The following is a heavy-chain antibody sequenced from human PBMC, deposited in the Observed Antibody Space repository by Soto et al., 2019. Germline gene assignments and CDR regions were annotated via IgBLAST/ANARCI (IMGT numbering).Heavy chain of an antibody. CDR3: ARSLSAIPGDS. CDR2: IKQDGSEI. Sequence: EVQLVESGGGLVQSGGSLRLSCAASGFTFSSYWMSWVRQGPGKGPEWVANIKQDGSEIYYVDSVKGRFTISRDNAKSSLYLQMTSLRAEYSAVYHCARSLSAIPGDSWGQGTLVTVSS. D-gene: IGHD2-2*01. CDR1: GFTFSSYW. J-gene: IGHJ4*02. V-gene: IGHV3-7*05.